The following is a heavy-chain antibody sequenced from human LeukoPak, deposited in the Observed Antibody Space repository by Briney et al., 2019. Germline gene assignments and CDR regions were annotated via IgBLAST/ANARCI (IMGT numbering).Heavy chain of an antibody. CDR1: GYTFTSYG. CDR3: ARDLGSGWQRNFDY. J-gene: IGHJ4*02. D-gene: IGHD6-19*01. V-gene: IGHV1-18*01. CDR2: ISVYNGNT. Sequence: GASVKVSCKASGYTFTSYGISWVRQAPGQGLEWMGWISVYNGNTNYAQKFQGRVTMTTDTSTSTAYMELRSPRSDDTAVYYCARDLGSGWQRNFDYWGQGTLVTVSS.